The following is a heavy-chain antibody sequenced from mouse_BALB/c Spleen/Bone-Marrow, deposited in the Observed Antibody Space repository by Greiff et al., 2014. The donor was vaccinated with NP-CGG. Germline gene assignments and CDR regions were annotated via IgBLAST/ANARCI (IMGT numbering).Heavy chain of an antibody. V-gene: IGHV1S81*02. CDR2: LNPSNGHT. CDR3: ARMITTRGFDY. D-gene: IGHD2-4*01. J-gene: IGHJ2*01. Sequence: VQLQQSGAEPLKPGTSVKLSCKASGYTFTRYWMHWVKQRPGQGLEWIGELNPSNGHTNYNGKFKNKATVTVDKSSSTAYMQLSSLTSEDSAVYYCARMITTRGFDYWGQGTTLTVSS. CDR1: GYTFTRYW.